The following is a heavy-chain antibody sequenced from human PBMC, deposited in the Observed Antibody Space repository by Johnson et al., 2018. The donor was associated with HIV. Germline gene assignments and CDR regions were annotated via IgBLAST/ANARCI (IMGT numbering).Heavy chain of an antibody. CDR3: AKDQTDYGGNSVKKDAFDI. D-gene: IGHD4-23*01. Sequence: QVQLVESGGGMVQPGGSLRLSCAASGLTVSTNYMSWVRQAPGKGLEWVAFIRFDGSNKYYVDSVKGRFTISRDSSKNTLYLQMNSLRAEETAVYYWAKDQTDYGGNSVKKDAFDIWGQGTMVTVSS. V-gene: IGHV3-30*02. J-gene: IGHJ3*02. CDR1: GLTVSTNY. CDR2: IRFDGSNK.